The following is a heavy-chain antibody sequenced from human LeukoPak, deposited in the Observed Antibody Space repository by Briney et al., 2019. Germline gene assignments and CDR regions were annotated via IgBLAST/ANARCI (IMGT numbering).Heavy chain of an antibody. V-gene: IGHV4-39*07. CDR3: ARARSPYVASAFDY. D-gene: IGHD2-21*01. J-gene: IGHJ4*02. Sequence: SETLSLTCTVSGGSISSGSYYWGWIRQPPGKGLEWIGNIYYSGSTYYNPSLKSRVSISVDTSKNQFSLKLTSVTAADTAVYYCARARSPYVASAFDYWGQGTLVTVSS. CDR2: IYYSGST. CDR1: GGSISSGSYY.